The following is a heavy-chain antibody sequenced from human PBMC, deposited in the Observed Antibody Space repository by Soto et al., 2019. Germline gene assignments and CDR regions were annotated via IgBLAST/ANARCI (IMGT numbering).Heavy chain of an antibody. V-gene: IGHV5-10-1*01. CDR2: IDPSDSNT. J-gene: IGHJ6*02. D-gene: IGHD3-22*01. CDR1: GYSFATYW. Sequence: GESLKISCTGSGYSFATYWITWVRQMTGKGLEYMGRIDPSDSNTNYSPSFQGHVTISFDKSITTAYLQWSSLKASDTAMYYCASRYDSNVYYSSYYYAMDVWGQGTSVTVSS. CDR3: ASRYDSNVYYSSYYYAMDV.